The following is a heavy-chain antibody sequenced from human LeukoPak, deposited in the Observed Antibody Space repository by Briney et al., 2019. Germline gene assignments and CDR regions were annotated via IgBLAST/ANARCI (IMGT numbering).Heavy chain of an antibody. CDR3: ARFGSLREPIHDY. CDR2: IYYSGST. V-gene: IGHV4-59*01. CDR1: GGSISSYY. D-gene: IGHD3-16*01. Sequence: SETLSLTCTVSGGSISSYYWTWIRQHPGKGLDWIGYIYYSGSTNYNPSLNSRVTISVDTSKNQFSLKLSSVTAADTAVYYCARFGSLREPIHDYWGQGTLVTVSS. J-gene: IGHJ4*02.